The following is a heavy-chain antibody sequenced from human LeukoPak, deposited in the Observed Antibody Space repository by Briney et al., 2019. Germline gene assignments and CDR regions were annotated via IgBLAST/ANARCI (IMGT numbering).Heavy chain of an antibody. CDR3: ARAPVTVVEADY. CDR2: ISSSSSYI. CDR1: GFTFSSYS. Sequence: GGSLRLSCAASGFTFSSYSMNWVRQAPGKGLEWVSSISSSSSYIYYADSVKGRFTISRDNANNSLYLQMNSLRAEDTAVYYCARAPVTVVEADYWGQGTLVTVSS. D-gene: IGHD4-17*01. V-gene: IGHV3-21*01. J-gene: IGHJ4*02.